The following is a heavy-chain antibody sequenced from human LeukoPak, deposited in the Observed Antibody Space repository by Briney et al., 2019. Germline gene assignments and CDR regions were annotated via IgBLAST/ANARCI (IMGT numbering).Heavy chain of an antibody. CDR3: ARGEMATTHPYFDY. CDR2: IYPGDSDF. CDR1: GYIFTNYW. Sequence: PGESLKISCKGSGYIFTNYWIGGVRQMPGIGLEWMGIIYPGDSDFKYSPSFQGQVTISADKSISTAYLQWSSLKASDTAMYYCARGEMATTHPYFDYWGQGTLVTVSS. V-gene: IGHV5-51*01. J-gene: IGHJ4*02. D-gene: IGHD5-24*01.